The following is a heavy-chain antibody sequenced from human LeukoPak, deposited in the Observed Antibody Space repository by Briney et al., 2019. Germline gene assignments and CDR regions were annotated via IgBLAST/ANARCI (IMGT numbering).Heavy chain of an antibody. D-gene: IGHD5-18*01. CDR2: IIPIFGTA. J-gene: IGHJ4*02. V-gene: IGHV1-69*06. CDR1: GGTFSNYA. CDR3: ARGGYSYGYISDY. Sequence: ASVKVSCKASGGTFSNYAISWVRQAPGQGLEWMGGIIPIFGTANYAQKFRGRVTITADKSTRTAYMELSSLRSEDTAVYYCARGGYSYGYISDYWGQGTLVTVSS.